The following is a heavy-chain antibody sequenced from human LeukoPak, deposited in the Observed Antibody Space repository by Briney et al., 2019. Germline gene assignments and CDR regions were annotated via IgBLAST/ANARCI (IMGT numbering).Heavy chain of an antibody. D-gene: IGHD3-10*01. Sequence: GGSLRLSCAASGFTFSDHYMDWLRQAPGKGLEWVGRITNKPNTYTYYAASVKGRFTISGDDSKNTLYLQMNSLKTEDTAGYYCARGKYYYGSGSYIDAFDIGGQGKMVTVSS. V-gene: IGHV3-72*01. CDR2: ITNKPNTYT. CDR1: GFTFSDHY. J-gene: IGHJ3*02. CDR3: ARGKYYYGSGSYIDAFDI.